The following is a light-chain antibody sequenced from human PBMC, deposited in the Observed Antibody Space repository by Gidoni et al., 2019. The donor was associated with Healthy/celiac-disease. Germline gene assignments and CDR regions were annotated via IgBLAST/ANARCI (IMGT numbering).Light chain of an antibody. CDR3: QQSYSTPP. CDR2: AAS. CDR1: QSISSY. V-gene: IGKV1-39*01. J-gene: IGKJ5*01. Sequence: DIQMTQSPSSLSASVGDRVTITCRASQSISSYLNWYQQEPGKAPKLQIYAASSLPSVVPSRFSGSGSGTDFTLTSSSLEPEDFENYYWQQSYSTPPFGQGTRLEIK.